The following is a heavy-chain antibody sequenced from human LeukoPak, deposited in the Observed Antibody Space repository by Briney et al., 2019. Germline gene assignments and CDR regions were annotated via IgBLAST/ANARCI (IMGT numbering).Heavy chain of an antibody. CDR3: ARVGTSFEGGFDY. J-gene: IGHJ4*02. D-gene: IGHD2-2*01. CDR2: IYHSGTT. CDR1: GGSISSGGYY. V-gene: IGHV4-30-2*01. Sequence: SETLSLTCTVSGGSISSGGYYWSWIRQPPGKGLEWIGYIYHSGTTYYNPSLKSRVTISIDRSKSQFSLKLSSVTAADTAVYYCARVGTSFEGGFDYWGQGTLVTVSS.